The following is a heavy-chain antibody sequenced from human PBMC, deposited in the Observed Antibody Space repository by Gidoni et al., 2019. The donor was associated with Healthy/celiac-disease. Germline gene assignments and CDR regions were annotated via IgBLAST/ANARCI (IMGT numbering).Heavy chain of an antibody. CDR2: IYYSGST. CDR1: GGSISSSSYY. V-gene: IGHV4-39*01. Sequence: QLQLQESGPGLVKPSETLSLTCTVSGGSISSSSYYWGWIRQPPGKGLEWIGSIYYSGSTYYNPSLKSRVTISVDTSKNQFSLKLSSVTAADTAVYYCARSPVKHNWFDPWGQGTLVTVSS. CDR3: ARSPVKHNWFDP. J-gene: IGHJ5*02.